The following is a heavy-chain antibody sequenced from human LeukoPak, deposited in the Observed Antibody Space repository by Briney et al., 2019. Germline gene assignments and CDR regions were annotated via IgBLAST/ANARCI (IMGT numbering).Heavy chain of an antibody. CDR3: ASSMDCGGDCFYYMDV. D-gene: IGHD2-21*01. CDR1: GYTFTSYA. Sequence: GASVKVSCKASGYTFTSYAMHWVRQAPGQRLEWMGWINAGNGNTKYSQKFQGRVTITTDESTSTAYMELSSLRSEDTAVYYCASSMDCGGDCFYYMDVWGKGTTVTVSS. J-gene: IGHJ6*03. V-gene: IGHV1-3*01. CDR2: INAGNGNT.